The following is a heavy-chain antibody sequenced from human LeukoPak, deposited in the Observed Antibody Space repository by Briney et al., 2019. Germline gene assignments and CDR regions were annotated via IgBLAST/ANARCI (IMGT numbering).Heavy chain of an antibody. D-gene: IGHD2-21*02. CDR3: ARDYCKRGGDCYKEDLFDP. J-gene: IGHJ5*02. Sequence: ASVKVSCKASGYTFAIYGISWVRQAPGQGLEWMAWISPYDGDTNYAQNFEGRVTMTTETSTSTAYMELRSLRSDDTAIYYCARDYCKRGGDCYKEDLFDPWGQGTLVTVSS. CDR1: GYTFAIYG. V-gene: IGHV1-18*01. CDR2: ISPYDGDT.